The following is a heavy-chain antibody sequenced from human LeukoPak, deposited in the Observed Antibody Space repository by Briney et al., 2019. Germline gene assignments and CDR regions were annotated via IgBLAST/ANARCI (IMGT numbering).Heavy chain of an antibody. D-gene: IGHD6-13*01. V-gene: IGHV4-4*02. Sequence: SGTLSLTCAVSGGSISSSNWWSWVRQPPGKGLEWIGEIYHSGSTNYNPSLKSRVTISVDTSKNQFSLKLSSVTAADTAVYYCAGGPPRAGTKFDYWGQGTLVTVSS. CDR1: GGSISSSNW. J-gene: IGHJ4*02. CDR3: AGGPPRAGTKFDY. CDR2: IYHSGST.